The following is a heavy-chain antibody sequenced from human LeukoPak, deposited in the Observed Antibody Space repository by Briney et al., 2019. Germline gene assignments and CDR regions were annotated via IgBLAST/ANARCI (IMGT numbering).Heavy chain of an antibody. Sequence: SETLSLTCTVSGGSISSYYWSWTRQPPGKGLEWIGYIYCSGSTNYNPSLKSRVTISVDTSKNQFSLKLSSVTAADTAVYYCASLIAAAGDWYFDLWGRGTLVTVSS. D-gene: IGHD6-13*01. J-gene: IGHJ2*01. CDR2: IYCSGST. CDR1: GGSISSYY. V-gene: IGHV4-59*01. CDR3: ASLIAAAGDWYFDL.